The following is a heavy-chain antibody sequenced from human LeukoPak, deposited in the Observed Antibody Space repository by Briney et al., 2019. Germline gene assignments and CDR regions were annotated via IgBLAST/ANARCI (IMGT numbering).Heavy chain of an antibody. J-gene: IGHJ3*02. D-gene: IGHD5-12*01. V-gene: IGHV4-59*01. CDR3: ARGNSGYDYAFDI. CDR2: IYSSGST. CDR1: GGSISSYH. Sequence: SETLSLTCTVSGGSISSYHWSWIRQPPGKGLQWIGFIYSSGSTNYNPSLKSRVTISLDTSKNQFSLRVSSVTSADTAVYYCARGNSGYDYAFDIWGQGQWSPSLQ.